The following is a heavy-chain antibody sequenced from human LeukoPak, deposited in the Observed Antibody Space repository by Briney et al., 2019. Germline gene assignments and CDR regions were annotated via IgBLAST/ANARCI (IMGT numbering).Heavy chain of an antibody. Sequence: GGSLRLSCAASGFTFSSYGMHWVRQAPGKGLEWVAVISYDGSNKYYADSVKGRFTISRDNSKNTLYLQMNSLRAEDTAVYYCAKRGWSDAFDIWGQGTMVTVSS. CDR3: AKRGWSDAFDI. CDR1: GFTFSSYG. D-gene: IGHD6-19*01. CDR2: ISYDGSNK. J-gene: IGHJ3*02. V-gene: IGHV3-30*18.